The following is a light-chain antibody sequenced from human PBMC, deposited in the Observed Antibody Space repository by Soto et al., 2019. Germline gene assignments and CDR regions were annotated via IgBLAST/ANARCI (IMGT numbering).Light chain of an antibody. Sequence: QSVLTQPRSVSGSPGQSVTISCTGTSSDVGGYNYVSWYQQHPGKAPKLMIYDVSKRPSGVPDRFSGSKSGNTASLTISGLQAEDEADYYCSSFTGDNTHVFGGGTKVTVL. V-gene: IGLV2-11*01. J-gene: IGLJ2*01. CDR3: SSFTGDNTHV. CDR2: DVS. CDR1: SSDVGGYNY.